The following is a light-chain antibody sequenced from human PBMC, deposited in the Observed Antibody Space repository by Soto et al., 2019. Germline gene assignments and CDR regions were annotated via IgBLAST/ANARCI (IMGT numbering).Light chain of an antibody. CDR1: QSVGSTN. J-gene: IGKJ3*01. Sequence: IVLTQSPATLSLSPGERATLSCGASQSVGSTNLAWYQQKPGLAPRLLIYDASTRATGIPDRFSGSGSGTDFTLTISRLEPEDFAVYHCQQYDRSPFTFGPGTKVDIK. CDR3: QQYDRSPFT. CDR2: DAS. V-gene: IGKV3D-20*01.